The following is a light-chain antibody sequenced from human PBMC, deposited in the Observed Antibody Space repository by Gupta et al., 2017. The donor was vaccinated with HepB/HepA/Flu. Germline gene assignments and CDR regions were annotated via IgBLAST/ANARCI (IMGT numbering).Light chain of an antibody. J-gene: IGLJ2*01. V-gene: IGLV2-14*01. CDR2: DVS. CDR3: SSDTSTSTVV. Sequence: QSALTQPASVSGSPGQSITISCTGTSSDVGSYDFVSWYQQHPGKAPKLMIYDVSNRPSGVSTRFSGSKSGYTASRTIAGLQSEDAADYYCSSDTSTSTVVFGGGTKLTVL. CDR1: SSDVGSYDF.